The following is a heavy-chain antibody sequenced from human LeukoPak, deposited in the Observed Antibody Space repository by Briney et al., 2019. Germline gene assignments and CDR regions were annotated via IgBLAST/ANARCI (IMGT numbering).Heavy chain of an antibody. D-gene: IGHD4/OR15-4a*01. V-gene: IGHV4-59*07. J-gene: IGHJ4*02. CDR3: ARGGYGVGEYHADY. CDR2: IYYSEST. CDR1: GHSISKYY. Sequence: NPSDPLSLPCTVSGHSISKYYWIWIRRPPGKALEWIGYIYYSESTKHNPPLKRRVTLPEETSKSQCSLKLSSVTAGDTAVYYCARGGYGVGEYHADYWGQGTLVTVSS.